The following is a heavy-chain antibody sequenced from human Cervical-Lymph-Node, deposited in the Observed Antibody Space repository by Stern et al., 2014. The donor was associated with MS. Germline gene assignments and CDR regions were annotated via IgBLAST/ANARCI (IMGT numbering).Heavy chain of an antibody. J-gene: IGHJ6*02. CDR3: ARGELKEGLVRGMDV. CDR2: IIPIFGTA. D-gene: IGHD1-26*01. Sequence: VQLVESGAEVKKPGSSGKVSCKASGGTFSSYAISWVRQAPGQGLEWMGGIIPIFGTANYAQKFHSRVTITADESTSTAYMELSSLRSEDTAVYYCARGELKEGLVRGMDVWGQGTTVTVSS. V-gene: IGHV1-69*01. CDR1: GGTFSSYA.